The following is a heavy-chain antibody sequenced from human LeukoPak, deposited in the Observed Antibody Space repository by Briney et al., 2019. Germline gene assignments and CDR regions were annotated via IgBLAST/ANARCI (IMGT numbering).Heavy chain of an antibody. Sequence: PSETLSLTCTVSGGSISSYYWGWIRQPPGKGLEWIGSIYYSGSTYYNPSLKSRVTISVDTSKNQFSLKLSSVTAADTAVYYCARRRRITMVRGVGFDPWGQGTLVTVSS. CDR2: IYYSGST. J-gene: IGHJ5*02. V-gene: IGHV4-39*01. D-gene: IGHD3-10*01. CDR1: GGSISSYY. CDR3: ARRRRITMVRGVGFDP.